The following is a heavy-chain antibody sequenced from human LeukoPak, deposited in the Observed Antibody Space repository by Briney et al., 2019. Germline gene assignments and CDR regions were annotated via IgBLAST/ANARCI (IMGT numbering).Heavy chain of an antibody. CDR1: GGSISSYY. Sequence: PSETLSLTCTVSGGSISSYYWSWIRQPPGKGLEWIGYIYYSGSTNYNPSLKSRVTISVDTSKNQFSLKLSSVTAADTAVYYCARVRSSIIVGATNAPGSNWFDPWGQGTLVTVSS. V-gene: IGHV4-59*01. CDR3: ARVRSSIIVGATNAPGSNWFDP. J-gene: IGHJ5*02. CDR2: IYYSGST. D-gene: IGHD1-26*01.